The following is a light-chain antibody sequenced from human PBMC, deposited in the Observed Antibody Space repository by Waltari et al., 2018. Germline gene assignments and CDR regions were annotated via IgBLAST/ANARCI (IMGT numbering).Light chain of an antibody. V-gene: IGKV3-20*01. CDR1: QSVGSSI. Sequence: EKASSQSPGPASSSTGERVTLSCRASQSVGSSILDWYQRKPGQAPRLVIYRAARRATGIPDRFSGSGSGTDFGLTISRLGAEDFAVYYCQQHGTIPAPFGQGTKVEIK. CDR2: RAA. J-gene: IGKJ1*01. CDR3: QQHGTIPAP.